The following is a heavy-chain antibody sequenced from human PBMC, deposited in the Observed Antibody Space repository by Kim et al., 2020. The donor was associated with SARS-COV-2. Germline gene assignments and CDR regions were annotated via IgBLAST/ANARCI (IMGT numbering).Heavy chain of an antibody. Sequence: GGSLRLSCAASGFTVSSNYMSWVRQAPGKGLEWVSVIYSGGSTYYADSVKGRFTISRDNSKNTLYLQMNSLRAEDTAVYYCARAHYYASSDHFDYWGQGTLVTVSS. CDR3: ARAHYYASSDHFDY. CDR1: GFTVSSNY. V-gene: IGHV3-53*01. D-gene: IGHD3-22*01. J-gene: IGHJ4*02. CDR2: IYSGGST.